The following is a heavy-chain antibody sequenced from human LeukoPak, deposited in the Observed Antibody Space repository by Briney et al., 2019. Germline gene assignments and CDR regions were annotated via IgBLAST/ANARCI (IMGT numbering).Heavy chain of an antibody. CDR3: AKGGSHFQH. D-gene: IGHD2-15*01. V-gene: IGHV3-30*18. CDR2: ISYDGSNK. CDR1: GFTFSSYG. Sequence: GRSLRLSCAASGFTFSSYGMHWVRQAPGKGLEWVAVISYDGSNKYYADSVKGRFTISRDYAKSSLFLQMNSLRVEDTAVYYCAKGGSHFQHWGQGTLVTVSS. J-gene: IGHJ1*01.